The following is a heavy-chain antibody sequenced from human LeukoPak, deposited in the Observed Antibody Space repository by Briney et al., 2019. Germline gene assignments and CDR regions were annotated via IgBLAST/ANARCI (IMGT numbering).Heavy chain of an antibody. V-gene: IGHV4-59*01. D-gene: IGHD3-16*01. CDR3: ARVSYTPPSYFDS. J-gene: IGHJ4*02. CDR1: GDSIGHYY. CDR2: IFNSGTT. Sequence: SETLSLTCTVSGDSIGHYYWSWIRQPPGKGLEWVGYIFNSGTTDYSPSLKTRVSMSIDTSKNQLSLKLTSVTAADTAVYFCARVSYTPPSYFDSWGQGIQVTVSS.